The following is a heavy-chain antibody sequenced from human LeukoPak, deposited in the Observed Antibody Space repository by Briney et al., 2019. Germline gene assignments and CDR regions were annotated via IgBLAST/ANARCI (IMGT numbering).Heavy chain of an antibody. J-gene: IGHJ6*04. D-gene: IGHD3-10*02. CDR3: AELGITMIGGV. Sequence: GGSLRLSCATSGFTFRSFGMHWVRQAPGKGLEWVALISYDGSNKYYVDSVKGRFTISRDNSKNTLYLQMNSLRAEDTAVYYCAELGITMIGGVWGKGTTVTISS. V-gene: IGHV3-30*18. CDR1: GFTFRSFG. CDR2: ISYDGSNK.